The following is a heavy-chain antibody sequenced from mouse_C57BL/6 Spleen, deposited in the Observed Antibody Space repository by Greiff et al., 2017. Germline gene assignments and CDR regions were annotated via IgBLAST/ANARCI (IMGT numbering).Heavy chain of an antibody. CDR1: GYTFTSYW. CDR2: IYPGNSDT. V-gene: IGHV1-5*01. Sequence: EVQLQQSGTVLARPGASVKMSCKTSGYTFTSYWMHWVKQRPGQGLEWIGAIYPGNSDTSYNQKFKGKAKLTAVTSASTAYMELSSLTNEDSAVYYCTRPFITTVVATRFDYWGQGTTLTVSS. J-gene: IGHJ2*01. CDR3: TRPFITTVVATRFDY. D-gene: IGHD1-1*01.